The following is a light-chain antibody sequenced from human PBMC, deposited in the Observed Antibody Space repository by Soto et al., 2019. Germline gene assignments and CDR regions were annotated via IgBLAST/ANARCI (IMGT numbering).Light chain of an antibody. CDR1: ARLLHKNGYNY. CDR3: MQPLENFRT. J-gene: IGKJ5*01. V-gene: IGKV2-28*01. Sequence: DIVMTQSPLSLPVTPGEAASISCMSSARLLHKNGYNYVDWYMQKPGQSPQLLIYLGSNRASGVPDRFSGSGSDTYFTLEISRVEADDVGVYYCMQPLENFRTFGQGTDWRL. CDR2: LGS.